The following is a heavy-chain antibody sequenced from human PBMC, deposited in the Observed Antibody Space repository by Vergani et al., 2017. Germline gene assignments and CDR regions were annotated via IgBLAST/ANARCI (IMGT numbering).Heavy chain of an antibody. CDR3: AKDSISIPGRPNVDY. CDR2: IYSGGST. Sequence: EVQLVESGGGLIQPGGSLRLSCAASGFTVSSHYMSWVRRSPGKGLEWVSVIYSGGSTYYADSVKGRFTISRDNSKNTLYLQMNSLRAEDTAVYYCAKDSISIPGRPNVDYWGQGTLVTVSS. CDR1: GFTVSSHY. V-gene: IGHV3-53*01. J-gene: IGHJ4*02. D-gene: IGHD1-1*01.